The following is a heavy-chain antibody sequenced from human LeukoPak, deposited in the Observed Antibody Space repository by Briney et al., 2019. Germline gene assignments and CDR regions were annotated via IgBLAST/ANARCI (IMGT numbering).Heavy chain of an antibody. CDR2: IYPGDSDT. D-gene: IGHD1-7*01. CDR1: GDSFTTNW. V-gene: IGHV5-51*01. J-gene: IGHJ4*02. CDR3: ARHVRTGTTRSFDY. Sequence: GESLKISCKGSGDSFTTNWIGWVRQMPGKGLEWMGIIYPGDSDTRCSPSFQGQVTISADKSISTAYLQWSSLKASDTAMYYCARHVRTGTTRSFDYWGQGTLVTVSS.